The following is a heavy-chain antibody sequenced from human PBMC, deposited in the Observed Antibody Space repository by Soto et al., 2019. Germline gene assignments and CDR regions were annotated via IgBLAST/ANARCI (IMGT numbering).Heavy chain of an antibody. CDR3: ATGGLFSS. CDR1: NGAFSSSY. V-gene: IGHV4-34*01. CDR2: INHAGHT. D-gene: IGHD3-3*01. J-gene: IGHJ5*02. Sequence: QVQLQQWGAGLLKPSETLSLTCAIHNGAFSSSYWAWIRQSPQRGLEWLGEINHAGHTEYNPSLKARVTISADTSKNQFSLSLTSVTAADTAIYYCATGGLFSSWGQGTLVTVSS.